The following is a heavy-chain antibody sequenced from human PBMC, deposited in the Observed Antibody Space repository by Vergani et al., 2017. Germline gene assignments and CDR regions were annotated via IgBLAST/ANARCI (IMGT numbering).Heavy chain of an antibody. V-gene: IGHV1-46*03. CDR2: INPSVDRT. J-gene: IGHJ3*02. CDR3: TAPSGYSYTRNAFDI. D-gene: IGHD5-18*01. Sequence: QVQLVQSGAEVKKPGASVKVSCKASAYTFTNYYIHWVRQAPGQGLEWMGIINPSVDRTTYPQKFQDRVTMTRDSATSTVYMELSSLRSEDTAVYYCTAPSGYSYTRNAFDIWGHGTLVTVSS. CDR1: AYTFTNYY.